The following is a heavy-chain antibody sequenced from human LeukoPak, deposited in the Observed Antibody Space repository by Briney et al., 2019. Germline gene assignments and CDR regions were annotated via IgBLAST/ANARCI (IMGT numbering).Heavy chain of an antibody. V-gene: IGHV4-4*07. CDR2: IYPSGST. Sequence: SETLSLTCTVSGGSPHTECCSWIRQPAEKGLEWIGRIYPSGSTYYNPSLKSRVTISIDKSKNQFSPRLTSVTAADTAVYYCARDRSGYSEYYFDSWGQGSLVTVSS. CDR3: ARDRSGYSEYYFDS. D-gene: IGHD5-12*01. J-gene: IGHJ4*02. CDR1: GGSPHTEC.